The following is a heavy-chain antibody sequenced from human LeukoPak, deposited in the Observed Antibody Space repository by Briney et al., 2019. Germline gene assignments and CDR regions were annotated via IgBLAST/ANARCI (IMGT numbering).Heavy chain of an antibody. CDR2: ISSSGSTI. J-gene: IGHJ3*02. CDR1: GFTFSDYY. D-gene: IGHD2-15*01. V-gene: IGHV3-11*01. Sequence: GGSLRLSCAASGFTFSDYYMSWIRQAPGKGLEWVSYISSSGSTIYYADSVKGRFTISRDNAKNSLYLQMNSLRAEDTAVYYCARYPDTIEYCSGGSCYFDAFDIWGQGTMVTVSS. CDR3: ARYPDTIEYCSGGSCYFDAFDI.